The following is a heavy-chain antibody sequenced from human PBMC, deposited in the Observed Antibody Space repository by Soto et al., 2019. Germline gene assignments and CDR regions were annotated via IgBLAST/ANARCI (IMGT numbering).Heavy chain of an antibody. Sequence: QVQLVQSGAEVKKPGSSVKVSCKASGGTFSSYTISWVRQAPGQGLEWMGRIIPILGIANYAQKCQGRVAITADKSTSTAYMELSSLRSEDTAVYYCARSDYGGKIDYWGQGTLVTVSS. V-gene: IGHV1-69*02. D-gene: IGHD4-17*01. CDR1: GGTFSSYT. J-gene: IGHJ4*02. CDR2: IIPILGIA. CDR3: ARSDYGGKIDY.